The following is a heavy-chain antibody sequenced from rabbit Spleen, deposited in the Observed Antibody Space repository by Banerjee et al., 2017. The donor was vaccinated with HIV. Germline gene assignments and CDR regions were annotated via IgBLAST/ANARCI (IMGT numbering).Heavy chain of an antibody. CDR3: ARDAGSGPYIDGSCNL. J-gene: IGHJ4*01. CDR2: LNTAPGKG. Sequence: QEQLVESGGGLVQPEGSLPLTCKASRFSFSDRDVMCWVRQAPGKELEWITCLNTAPGKGDYANWAKRRFPISRTSSSTVTLQMTRLRVASTANYCSARDAGSGPYIDGSCNLWGPGTIVT. D-gene: IGHD8-1*01. CDR1: RFSFSDRDV. V-gene: IGHV1S45*01.